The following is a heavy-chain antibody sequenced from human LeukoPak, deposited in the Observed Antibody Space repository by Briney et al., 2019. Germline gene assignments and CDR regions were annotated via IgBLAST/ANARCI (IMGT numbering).Heavy chain of an antibody. CDR3: AREAEALDY. CDR2: ISYDGSNK. CDR1: GFTFSSYA. Sequence: GGSLRLSCAASGFTFSSYAMHWVRQAPGKGLEWVTAISYDGSNKDYADSVKGRFTISRDNSKNTAYLQVNSLRAEDTAVYYCAREAEALDYWGQGTLVTVSS. V-gene: IGHV3-30-3*01. J-gene: IGHJ4*02.